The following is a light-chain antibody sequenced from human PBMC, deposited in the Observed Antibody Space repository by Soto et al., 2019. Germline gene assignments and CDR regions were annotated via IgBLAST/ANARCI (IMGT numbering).Light chain of an antibody. V-gene: IGKV3-20*01. CDR3: QQYGSSPIT. CDR2: GAS. Sequence: IVMTHSAAALSVSPEERATLSCRASQSVSSNLAWYQQKPGQAPRLLIYGASTRATGIPARFSGSGSGTDFTLTISRLEPEDFAVYYCQQYGSSPITFGQGTRLEIK. J-gene: IGKJ5*01. CDR1: QSVSSN.